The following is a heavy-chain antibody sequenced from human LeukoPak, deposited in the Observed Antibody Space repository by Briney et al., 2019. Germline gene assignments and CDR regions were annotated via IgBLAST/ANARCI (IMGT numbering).Heavy chain of an antibody. Sequence: ASVTVSCTASGYTFTGYYMHWVRQAPGQGLEWMGWINPNSGGTNYAQKFQGWVTMTRDTSISTAYMELSRLRPDGTAVYYCAREDSSGWYGRSGAFDIWGQGTMVTVSS. CDR3: AREDSSGWYGRSGAFDI. J-gene: IGHJ3*02. V-gene: IGHV1-2*04. CDR1: GYTFTGYY. D-gene: IGHD6-19*01. CDR2: INPNSGGT.